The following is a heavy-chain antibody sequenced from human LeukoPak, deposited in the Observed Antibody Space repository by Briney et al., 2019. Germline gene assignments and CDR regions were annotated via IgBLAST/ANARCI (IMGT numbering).Heavy chain of an antibody. CDR1: GYRFTSYW. J-gene: IGHJ3*01. CDR2: IYPGDSDT. CDR3: ARGYCSGGSCLDAIDV. Sequence: GESLKISCKRSGYRFTSYWMGWVRQMPGKGLEWMGIIYPGDSDTRYSPSFQGQVTISADRSISTVYLQWSSLKASDTAMYYCARGYCSGGSCLDAIDVGGQGTMVTVSS. V-gene: IGHV5-51*01. D-gene: IGHD2-15*01.